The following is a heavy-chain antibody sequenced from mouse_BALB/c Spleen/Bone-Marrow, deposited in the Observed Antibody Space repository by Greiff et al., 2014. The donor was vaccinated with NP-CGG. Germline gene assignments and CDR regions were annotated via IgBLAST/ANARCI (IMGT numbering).Heavy chain of an antibody. Sequence: EVQLQQSGGGLVQPGGSLKLSCAASGFDFSGYWMTWVRQAPGKGLEWIGGINPDSRTINYKPSLKEKFIMSRDNAKNTLYLQMSKVRSEDTALYYCARNGYYGWMTYWGRGTLVTVSA. J-gene: IGHJ3*01. V-gene: IGHV4-1*02. CDR2: INPDSRTI. D-gene: IGHD1-2*01. CDR3: ARNGYYGWMTY. CDR1: GFDFSGYW.